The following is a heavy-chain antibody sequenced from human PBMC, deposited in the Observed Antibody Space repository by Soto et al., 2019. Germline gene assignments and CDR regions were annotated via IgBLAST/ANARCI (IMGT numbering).Heavy chain of an antibody. J-gene: IGHJ4*02. V-gene: IGHV1-46*01. CDR3: ARDAYDYGDFAGIGY. Sequence: QVQLVQSGAEVKKPGASVKVSCKASGYTFTSYYMHWVRRAPGQGLEWMGIINPSGGSTSYAQKFQGRVTMTRDTSTSTVYMELSSLRSEDTAVYYCARDAYDYGDFAGIGYWGRGTLVTVSS. CDR1: GYTFTSYY. D-gene: IGHD4-17*01. CDR2: INPSGGST.